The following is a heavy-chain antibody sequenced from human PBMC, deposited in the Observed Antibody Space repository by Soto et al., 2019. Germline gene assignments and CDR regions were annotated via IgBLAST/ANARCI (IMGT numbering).Heavy chain of an antibody. D-gene: IGHD3-22*01. Sequence: QVQLVESGGGVAQPGRSLRLSCAASGFTFSSYGMHWVRQAPGKGLEWVAVIWYDGSNKYYADSVKGRFTISRDNSKNTLYLQMNSLRAEDTAVYYWARVRGSGYNDHWGQGTLVTVSS. CDR1: GFTFSSYG. J-gene: IGHJ4*02. CDR3: ARVRGSGYNDH. CDR2: IWYDGSNK. V-gene: IGHV3-33*01.